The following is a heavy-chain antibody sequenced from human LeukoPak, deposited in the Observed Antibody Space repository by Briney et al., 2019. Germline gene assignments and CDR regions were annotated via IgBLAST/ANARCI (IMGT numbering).Heavy chain of an antibody. CDR2: ISSSGSTI. CDR1: GFPFSSYA. Sequence: GGSLRLSCAASGFPFSSYAMNWVRQAPGKGLEWVSYISSSGSTIYYADSVKGRFTISRDNAKNSLYLQMNSLRAEDTAVYYCARQFALAAAIDYWGQGTLVTVSS. D-gene: IGHD6-13*01. V-gene: IGHV3-48*04. J-gene: IGHJ4*02. CDR3: ARQFALAAAIDY.